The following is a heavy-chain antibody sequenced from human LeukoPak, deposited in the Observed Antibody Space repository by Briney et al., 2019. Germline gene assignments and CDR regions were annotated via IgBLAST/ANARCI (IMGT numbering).Heavy chain of an antibody. Sequence: GGSLRLSCAASGFTFSSYAMHWVRQAPGKGLEWVAVISYDGSNKYYADSVKGRFTISRDNSKNTLYLQMNSLRAEDTAVYYCARLYTSGWLDYWGQGTLVTVSS. J-gene: IGHJ4*02. CDR1: GFTFSSYA. D-gene: IGHD6-19*01. V-gene: IGHV3-30-3*01. CDR3: ARLYTSGWLDY. CDR2: ISYDGSNK.